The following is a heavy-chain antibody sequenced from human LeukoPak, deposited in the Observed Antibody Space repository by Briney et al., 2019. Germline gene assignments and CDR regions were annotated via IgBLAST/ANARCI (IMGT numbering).Heavy chain of an antibody. CDR1: GFTFSSYA. D-gene: IGHD3-22*01. CDR2: ISGSGGST. J-gene: IGHJ4*02. Sequence: GGSLRLSCAASGFTFSSYAMSWVRQAPGKGLEWVSAISGSGGSTYYADSVKGRFTISRDNSKNTLYLQMNSLRAEDTAVYYCARDLWAYYYDSRGYFLDYWGQGTLVTVSS. V-gene: IGHV3-23*01. CDR3: ARDLWAYYYDSRGYFLDY.